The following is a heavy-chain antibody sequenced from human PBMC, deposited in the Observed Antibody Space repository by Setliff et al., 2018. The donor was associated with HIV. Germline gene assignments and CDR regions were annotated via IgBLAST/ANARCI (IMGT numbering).Heavy chain of an antibody. CDR3: ARRFRYCRNTGCYKGLDF. CDR2: ISHSGTT. D-gene: IGHD2-2*02. V-gene: IGHV4-34*01. Sequence: SETLSLTCVVYGGSFSGYYLSWVRQPPGKGLEWIGEISHSGTTTYSPSLESRVSISPDTSKNQFSLKLTSVSAADTAVYYCARRFRYCRNTGCYKGLDFWSQGTLVTVSS. J-gene: IGHJ4*02. CDR1: GGSFSGYY.